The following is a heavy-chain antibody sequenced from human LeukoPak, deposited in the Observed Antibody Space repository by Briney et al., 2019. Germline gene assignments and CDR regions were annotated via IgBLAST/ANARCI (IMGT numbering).Heavy chain of an antibody. CDR1: GGSFSSYS. V-gene: IGHV1-69*01. CDR2: IIPIFGTA. Sequence: SVKVSCKASGGSFSSYSISWVRQAPGQGLEWMGGIIPIFGTANYAQKFQGRVTITADESTSTAYVELSSLRSEDTAVYYCAREGRCSSTSCYTGYYYYYYMDVWGKGTTVTVSS. D-gene: IGHD2-2*02. CDR3: AREGRCSSTSCYTGYYYYYYMDV. J-gene: IGHJ6*03.